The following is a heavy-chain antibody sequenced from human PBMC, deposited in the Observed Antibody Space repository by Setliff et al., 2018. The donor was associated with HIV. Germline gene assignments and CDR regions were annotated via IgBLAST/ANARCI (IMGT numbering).Heavy chain of an antibody. CDR2: INGGSGRT. CDR3: AREGEGNGWARLDY. CDR1: GYTFSSYA. D-gene: IGHD6-19*01. V-gene: IGHV1-3*01. Sequence: GASVKVSCKASGYTFSSYAINWVRQAPGQGLEWMGGINGGSGRTEYSQKFQSRVTITRDTAARTDYMELSSLRSEDTAVYFCAREGEGNGWARLDYWGQGTLVTVSS. J-gene: IGHJ4*02.